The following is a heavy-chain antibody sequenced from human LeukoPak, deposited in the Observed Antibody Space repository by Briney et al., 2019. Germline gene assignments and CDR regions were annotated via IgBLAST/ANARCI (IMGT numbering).Heavy chain of an antibody. Sequence: GGSLRPSCAASGFTFSSYWMSWVRQAPGKGLEWVANIKQDGSEKYYVDSVKGRFTISRDNAKNSLYLQMNSLRAEDTAVYYCARGLARDGGYFDYWGQGTLVTVSS. CDR2: IKQDGSEK. CDR3: ARGLARDGGYFDY. D-gene: IGHD2-15*01. V-gene: IGHV3-7*01. CDR1: GFTFSSYW. J-gene: IGHJ4*02.